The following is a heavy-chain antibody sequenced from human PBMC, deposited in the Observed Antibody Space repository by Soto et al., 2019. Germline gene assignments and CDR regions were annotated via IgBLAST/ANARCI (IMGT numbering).Heavy chain of an antibody. CDR2: ISAYNGNT. V-gene: IGHV1-18*01. Sequence: GASVKVSWKASCYTFSSYGISWGGQAPGQGLEWMGWISAYNGNTNYAQKLQGRVTMTTDTSTSTAYMELRSLRSDDTAVYYCARDYYDSSGYFPGPWGQGTLVTVSS. CDR1: CYTFSSYG. CDR3: ARDYYDSSGYFPGP. D-gene: IGHD3-22*01. J-gene: IGHJ5*02.